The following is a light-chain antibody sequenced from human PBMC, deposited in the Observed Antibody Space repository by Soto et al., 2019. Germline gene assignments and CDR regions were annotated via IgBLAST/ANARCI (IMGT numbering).Light chain of an antibody. V-gene: IGLV2-14*01. CDR2: EVS. CDR1: SSDVGGYNY. CDR3: SAYTSSSTRV. Sequence: QSALTQPASVSGSPGQPITISCTGTSSDVGGYNYVSWYQQHTGKAPKLMIYEVSNRPSGVSNRFSGSKSGNTASLTISGLQAEDEADYYCSAYTSSSTRVFGGGTKVTVL. J-gene: IGLJ2*01.